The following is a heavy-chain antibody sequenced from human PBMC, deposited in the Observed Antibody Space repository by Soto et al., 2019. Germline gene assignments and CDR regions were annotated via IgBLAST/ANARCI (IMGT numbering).Heavy chain of an antibody. CDR2: ISGSDGST. CDR3: ARRSSSWYFDY. Sequence: EVQLLESGGGWVQPGGSLRLSCAASGFTFSRDAMNWVLQAPVKGLEWVSVISGSDGSTYYADSVKGRFTISRDNCKNTLNLQMNRLRAEDTAVYYGARRSSSWYFDYWGQGTLVTVS. D-gene: IGHD6-13*01. J-gene: IGHJ4*02. CDR1: GFTFSRDA. V-gene: IGHV3-23*01.